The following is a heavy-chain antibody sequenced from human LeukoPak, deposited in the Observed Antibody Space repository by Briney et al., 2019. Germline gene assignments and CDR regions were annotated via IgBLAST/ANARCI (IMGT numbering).Heavy chain of an antibody. CDR3: AKDSGWYYFDY. Sequence: PGRSLRLSCAASGFTFSSYGIHWVRQAPGKGLEWVAVISYDGSNKYYADSVKGRFTISRDNSKNTLYLQMNSLRAEGTAVYYCAKDSGWYYFDYWGQGTLVTVSS. CDR1: GFTFSSYG. J-gene: IGHJ4*02. D-gene: IGHD6-19*01. CDR2: ISYDGSNK. V-gene: IGHV3-30*18.